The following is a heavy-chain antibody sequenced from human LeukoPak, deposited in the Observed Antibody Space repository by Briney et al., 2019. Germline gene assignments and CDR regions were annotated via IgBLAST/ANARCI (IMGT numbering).Heavy chain of an antibody. CDR2: MNTNSGDT. CDR3: ARHQGRYTMVRGGPYYYYYMDV. Sequence: GASVKVSCKTSGYTVTSYDINWGRRAAGQGRGGWGWMNTNSGDTGYSQKLQGRGTVTRNPAIITACSGLCSLISEETAVYYCARHQGRYTMVRGGPYYYYYMDVWGKGTTVTISS. J-gene: IGHJ6*03. V-gene: IGHV1-8*01. CDR1: GYTVTSYD. D-gene: IGHD3-10*01.